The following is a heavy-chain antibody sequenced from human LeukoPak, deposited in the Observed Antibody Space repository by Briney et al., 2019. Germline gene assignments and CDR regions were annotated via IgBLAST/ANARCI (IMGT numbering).Heavy chain of an antibody. CDR1: GFTFSSYS. CDR3: ARDPIEAYWVGYFDY. CDR2: ISSSSSTI. J-gene: IGHJ4*02. Sequence: PGGSLRLSCAASGFTFSSYSMNWVRQAPGKGLEWVSYISSSSSTIYYADSVKGRFTISRDNAKNSLYLQMNSLRAEDTAVYYCARDPIEAYWVGYFDYWGQGTLVTVSS. D-gene: IGHD2-8*02. V-gene: IGHV3-48*01.